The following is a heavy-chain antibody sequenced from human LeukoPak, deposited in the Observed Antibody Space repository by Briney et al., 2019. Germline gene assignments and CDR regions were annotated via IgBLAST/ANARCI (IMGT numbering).Heavy chain of an antibody. CDR2: IFPGGSDT. V-gene: IGHV5-51*01. J-gene: IGHJ4*02. D-gene: IGHD3-10*01. CDR3: ASRSTAVYSSGSYYNDPTFDY. Sequence: PGESLKISCKGSGDSFTNYWIGWVRQMPGKGLEWMGIIFPGGSDTKYSPSFQGQVTISADKSISTAYLQWRSLKAADTAMYYCASRSTAVYSSGSYYNDPTFDYWGQGTLVTVSS. CDR1: GDSFTNYW.